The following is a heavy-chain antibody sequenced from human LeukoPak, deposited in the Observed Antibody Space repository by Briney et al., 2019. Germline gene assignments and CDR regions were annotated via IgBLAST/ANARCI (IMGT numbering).Heavy chain of an antibody. CDR3: ARGENLEWLLSIDY. J-gene: IGHJ4*02. CDR2: INPNSGGT. Sequence: ASAKVSCKASGYTSTGYYMHWVRQAPGQGLEWMGRINPNSGGTNYAQKFQGRVTMTRDTSISTAYMELSRLRSDDTAVYYCARGENLEWLLSIDYWGQGTLVTVSS. D-gene: IGHD3-3*01. V-gene: IGHV1-2*06. CDR1: GYTSTGYY.